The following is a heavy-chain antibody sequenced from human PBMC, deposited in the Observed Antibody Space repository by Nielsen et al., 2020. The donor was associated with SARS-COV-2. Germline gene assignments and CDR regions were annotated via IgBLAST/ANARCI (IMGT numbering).Heavy chain of an antibody. V-gene: IGHV3-53*04. D-gene: IGHD6-25*01. J-gene: IGHJ4*02. CDR1: GSNVSNTF. Sequence: GESLKISCAAFGSNVSNTFMTWVRQAPGKGLEWVSIIYTLGPTFYADSVKGRFTISRLTSKNTLYLQLNSLTSDDTAVYYCARGGGLSRYYFDFWGRGTQVTVSS. CDR3: ARGGGLSRYYFDF. CDR2: IYTLGPT.